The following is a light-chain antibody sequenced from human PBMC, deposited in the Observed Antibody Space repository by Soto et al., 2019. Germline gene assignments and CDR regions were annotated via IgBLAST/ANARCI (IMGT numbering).Light chain of an antibody. CDR1: QSLSRRY. CDR2: DVS. J-gene: IGKJ2*01. Sequence: EIVLTQSPGTLSLSLGERASLSCRASQSLSRRYLAWHQQQPGQAPRLLIYDVSSMASGVPDRFSGSGSGTEFSLTSSRLEPEDFAMYYCQPYDRVPHTFGQGTKLEI. V-gene: IGKV3-20*01. CDR3: QPYDRVPHT.